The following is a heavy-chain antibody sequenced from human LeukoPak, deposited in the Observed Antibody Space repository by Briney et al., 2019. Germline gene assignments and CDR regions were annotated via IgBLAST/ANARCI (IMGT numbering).Heavy chain of an antibody. Sequence: ASVKVSCKASGYTFTSYYMHWVRQAPGQGLEWMGWISAYNGNTKYAEKLQGRVTMTTDTSTSTAYMELRSLRSDDTAVYYCARGGIAVAPDYWGQGTLVTVSS. CDR3: ARGGIAVAPDY. D-gene: IGHD6-19*01. CDR2: ISAYNGNT. J-gene: IGHJ4*02. CDR1: GYTFTSYY. V-gene: IGHV1-18*04.